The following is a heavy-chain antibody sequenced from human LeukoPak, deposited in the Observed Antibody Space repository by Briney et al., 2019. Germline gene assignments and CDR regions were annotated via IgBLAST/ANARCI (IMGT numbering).Heavy chain of an antibody. D-gene: IGHD3-22*01. CDR3: ARDRHYYDSSGYPT. CDR1: GFTFSSYS. J-gene: IGHJ4*02. V-gene: IGHV3-48*02. CDR2: ISSSSSTI. Sequence: GGSLRLSCAASGFTFSSYSMIWVRQAPGKGLEWVSYISSSSSTIYYADSVKGRFTISRDNAKNSLYLQMNSLRDEDTAVYYCARDRHYYDSSGYPTWGQGTLVTVSS.